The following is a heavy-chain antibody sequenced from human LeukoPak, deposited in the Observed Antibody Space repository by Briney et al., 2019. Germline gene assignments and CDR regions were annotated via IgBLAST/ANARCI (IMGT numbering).Heavy chain of an antibody. J-gene: IGHJ4*02. Sequence: GGSLRLSCAASGFTFSNYEMHWVRQAPGKGLEWVSYISNIGNTIYYADSGKGRFTISRDNAKNSLYLQMNSLRAEDTAVYYCARVGGFDSSGYYGGYWGQGTLVTVSS. CDR3: ARVGGFDSSGYYGGY. CDR2: ISNIGNTI. V-gene: IGHV3-48*03. CDR1: GFTFSNYE. D-gene: IGHD3-22*01.